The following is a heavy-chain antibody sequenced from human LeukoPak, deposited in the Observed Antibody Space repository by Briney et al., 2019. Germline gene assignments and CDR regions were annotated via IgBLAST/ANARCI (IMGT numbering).Heavy chain of an antibody. CDR3: AREGQQLVKDNWFDP. J-gene: IGHJ5*02. D-gene: IGHD6-13*01. Sequence: ASVKVSCKASGYTFTSCGISWVRQAPGQGLEWMGWISAYNGNTNYAQKLQGRVTMTTDTSTSTAYMELRSLRSDDTAVYYCAREGQQLVKDNWFDPWGQGTLVTVSS. CDR1: GYTFTSCG. V-gene: IGHV1-18*01. CDR2: ISAYNGNT.